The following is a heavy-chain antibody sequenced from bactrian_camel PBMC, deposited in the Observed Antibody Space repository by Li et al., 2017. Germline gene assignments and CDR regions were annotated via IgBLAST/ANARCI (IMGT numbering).Heavy chain of an antibody. D-gene: IGHD3*01. V-gene: IGHV3S31*01. J-gene: IGHJ6*01. Sequence: VQLVESGGGSAQTGGSLRLSCTHSGYTSSRHCMGWFRQAPGKAREGIAGIRRDGDEYYADSVKGRFTITQDNAKNIIYLQMSSLTPDDTAMYYCAAGTRIIVGDYCDGITAWGQGTQVTVS. CDR3: AAGTRIIVGDYCDGITA. CDR2: IRRDGDE. CDR1: GYTSSRHC.